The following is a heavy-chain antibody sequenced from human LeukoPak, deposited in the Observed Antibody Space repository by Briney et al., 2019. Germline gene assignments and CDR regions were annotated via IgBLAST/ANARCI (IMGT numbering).Heavy chain of an antibody. CDR3: ARTSIAARRANAFDI. V-gene: IGHV4-39*07. J-gene: IGHJ3*02. CDR2: IYDSGST. CDR1: GVSIRSSYYY. D-gene: IGHD6-6*01. Sequence: SETLSLTCTVSGVSIRSSYYYWGWIRQPPGTGLAWIGSIYDSGSTYYNPSLKSRVTISVDRSKNQFSLKLSSVTAADTAVYYCARTSIAARRANAFDIWGQGTMVTVSS.